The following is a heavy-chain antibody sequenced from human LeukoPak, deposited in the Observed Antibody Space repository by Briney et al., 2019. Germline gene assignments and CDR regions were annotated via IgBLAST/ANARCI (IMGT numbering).Heavy chain of an antibody. CDR1: GYTFTSYY. CDR3: ARDGYYDSSGYYY. J-gene: IGHJ4*02. V-gene: IGHV1-2*02. D-gene: IGHD3-22*01. CDR2: ITPNSAPT. Sequence: ASVKVSCKASGYTFTSYYMHGVGQAGGQGREGMGSITPNSAPTTYPHKFQGPVTMTRHTSISTAYMALSRLRSDDTAVYYCARDGYYDSSGYYYWGQGTLVTVSS.